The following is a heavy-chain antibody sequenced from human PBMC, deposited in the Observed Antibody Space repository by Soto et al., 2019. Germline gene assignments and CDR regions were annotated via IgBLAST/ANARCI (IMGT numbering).Heavy chain of an antibody. D-gene: IGHD1-26*01. CDR3: ARRYGSAIDY. Sequence: SETLSLTCTVSGGTISSWYWSWIRQPPGKGLEWIGYIYYSGSTNCNPSLKSRVTILVDTSKNQFSLKLSSVTAADTAVYYCARRYGSAIDYWGQGTLVTGSS. CDR1: GGTISSWY. CDR2: IYYSGST. J-gene: IGHJ4*02. V-gene: IGHV4-59*08.